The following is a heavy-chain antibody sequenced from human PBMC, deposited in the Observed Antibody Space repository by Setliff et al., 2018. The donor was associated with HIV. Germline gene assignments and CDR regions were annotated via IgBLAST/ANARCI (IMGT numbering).Heavy chain of an antibody. J-gene: IGHJ4*02. D-gene: IGHD2-2*01. V-gene: IGHV4-34*01. Sequence: SLTCAVYGGSFSGYYWSWIRQPPGKGLEWIGEINHSGSTYYNPSLKSRVTISVDTSKNQFSLELSSVTAADTAIFYCVRHSGGDQLLREFDYWGQGTLVTVSS. CDR2: INHSGST. CDR3: VRHSGGDQLLREFDY. CDR1: GGSFSGYY.